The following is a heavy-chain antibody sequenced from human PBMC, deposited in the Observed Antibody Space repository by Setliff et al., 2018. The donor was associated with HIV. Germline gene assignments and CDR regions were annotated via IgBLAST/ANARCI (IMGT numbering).Heavy chain of an antibody. V-gene: IGHV4-61*09. J-gene: IGHJ6*03. CDR3: ARRGYSYVERVYYYYMDV. CDR2: VYSSGST. CDR1: GGSISSGSYY. Sequence: SETLSLTCTVSGGSISSGSYYWSWIRQPAGKGLEWIGHVYSSGSTDYNPSLKSRVTISLDTSNNQFSLKLSSVTAADTAMYYCARRGYSYVERVYYYYMDVWGKGTTVTVSS. D-gene: IGHD5-18*01.